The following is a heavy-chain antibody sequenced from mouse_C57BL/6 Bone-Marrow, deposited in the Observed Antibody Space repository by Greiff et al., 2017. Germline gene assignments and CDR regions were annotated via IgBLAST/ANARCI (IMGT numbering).Heavy chain of an antibody. CDR1: GFTFSDYG. CDR3: ASWFAY. CDR2: ISSGSSTI. V-gene: IGHV5-17*01. J-gene: IGHJ3*01. Sequence: EVKVVESGGGLVKPGGSLKLSCAASGFTFSDYGMHWVRQAPEKGLEWVAYISSGSSTIYAAATVKGRFTISRDNAKNTLILQMTSLRSEYTAMYYCASWFAYWCQGTLVTVAA.